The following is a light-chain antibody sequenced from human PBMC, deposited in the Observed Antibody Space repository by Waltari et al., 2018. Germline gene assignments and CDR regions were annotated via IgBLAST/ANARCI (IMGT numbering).Light chain of an antibody. Sequence: DVVLTQSPLSLPVTPGQPASIPCGSSPSLVHTGGNTYLVWVQQKPGQPPRRLIYQVSNRDSGVPDRVSGSGAGTDFTLKISRVEAEDVGVYYCVQGTHWPPTFGGGTKVEIK. V-gene: IGKV2-30*02. CDR3: VQGTHWPPT. CDR1: PSLVHTGGNTY. J-gene: IGKJ4*01. CDR2: QVS.